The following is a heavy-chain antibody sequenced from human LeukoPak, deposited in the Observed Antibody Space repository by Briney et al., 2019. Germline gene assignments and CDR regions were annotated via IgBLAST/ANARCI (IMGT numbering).Heavy chain of an antibody. CDR3: AREGGIAARRVNYYYYYMDV. D-gene: IGHD6-6*01. CDR1: GFTFSSQW. V-gene: IGHV3-7*01. Sequence: PGGSLRLSCAASGFTFSSQWMSWVRQAPGKGLEWVANIKQDGSEKYYVDSVKGRFTISRDNAKNSLYLQMNSLRAEDTAVYYCAREGGIAARRVNYYYYYMDVWGKGTTVTVSS. CDR2: IKQDGSEK. J-gene: IGHJ6*03.